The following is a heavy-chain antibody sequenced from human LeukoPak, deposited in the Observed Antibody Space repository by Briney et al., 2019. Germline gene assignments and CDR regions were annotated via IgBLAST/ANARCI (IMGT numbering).Heavy chain of an antibody. Sequence: ASVKVSCKASGYTFTGYYIHWVRQAPGQGLEWMGWINPHSGGTNYAQKFQGGVTMTRDTSITTAYMELSSLRSDDTAVYYCARGGPRRGMTDYWGQGTLVTVSS. CDR2: INPHSGGT. J-gene: IGHJ4*02. D-gene: IGHD6-13*01. V-gene: IGHV1-2*02. CDR1: GYTFTGYY. CDR3: ARGGPRRGMTDY.